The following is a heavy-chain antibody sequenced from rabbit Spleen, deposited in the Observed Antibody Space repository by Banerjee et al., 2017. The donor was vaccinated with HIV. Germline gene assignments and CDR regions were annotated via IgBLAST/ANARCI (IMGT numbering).Heavy chain of an antibody. D-gene: IGHD3-1*01. V-gene: IGHV1S7*01. Sequence: QLKETGGGLVQPGGSLTLSCKASGFDFSSYYMSWVRQAPGKGLEWIGYIDPIFGTTYYASWVNGRFTISSHNAQNTLYLQLNSLTSADTATYFCARDTTTNVFGYGYGFSLWGQGTLVTVS. CDR2: IDPIFGTT. CDR3: ARDTTTNVFGYGYGFSL. J-gene: IGHJ4*01. CDR1: GFDFSSYY.